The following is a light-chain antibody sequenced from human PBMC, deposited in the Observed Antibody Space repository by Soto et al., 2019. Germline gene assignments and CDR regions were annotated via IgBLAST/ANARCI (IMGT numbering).Light chain of an antibody. CDR2: DAS. CDR3: QHYNNWPLT. CDR1: QSVRTN. Sequence: EIVMTQSPATLSLSPGERATLSCRASQSVRTNLAWYQQKPGQAPRLLIYDASTRATGLLARFSGRVSGAEFTLTISSLQSEDFAVYYCQHYNNWPLTFGAGTKVEIK. V-gene: IGKV3-15*01. J-gene: IGKJ4*01.